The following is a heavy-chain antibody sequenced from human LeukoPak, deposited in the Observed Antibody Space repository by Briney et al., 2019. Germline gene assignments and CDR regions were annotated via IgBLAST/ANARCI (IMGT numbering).Heavy chain of an antibody. CDR1: GDSISGYY. V-gene: IGHV4-4*07. Sequence: SETLSLTCSVSGDSISGYYWNWIRQAAGKGLEWIGRIYSSENTNYNPSLKSRVTISVDTSKNQFSLKLSSVTAADTAVYYCARDAGTSGMDVWGQGTTVTVSS. J-gene: IGHJ6*02. CDR3: ARDAGTSGMDV. CDR2: IYSSENT. D-gene: IGHD3-10*01.